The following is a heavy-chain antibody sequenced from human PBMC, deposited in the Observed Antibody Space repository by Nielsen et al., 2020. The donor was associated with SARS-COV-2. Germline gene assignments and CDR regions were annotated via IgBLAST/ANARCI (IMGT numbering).Heavy chain of an antibody. V-gene: IGHV1-2*06. Sequence: ASVKVSCMASGYTATDYFVHWVRQAPGQGLEWMGRISPNRGATNYAQTFQGRVIMTRDTSTATAYIELSRLTSDDTAVYYCATEVNQGGMDVWGQGTTVIVSS. J-gene: IGHJ6*02. D-gene: IGHD1-14*01. CDR2: ISPNRGAT. CDR3: ATEVNQGGMDV. CDR1: GYTATDYF.